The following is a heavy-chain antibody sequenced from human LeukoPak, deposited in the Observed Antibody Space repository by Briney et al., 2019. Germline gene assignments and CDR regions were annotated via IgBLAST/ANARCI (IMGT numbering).Heavy chain of an antibody. CDR2: IYYSGST. D-gene: IGHD2-21*01. CDR3: ARESGGADAFDI. CDR1: GGSISSSSYY. V-gene: IGHV4-39*07. J-gene: IGHJ3*02. Sequence: SETLSLTCTVSGGSISSSSYYWGWIRQPPGKGLEWIGSIYYSGSTYYNPSLKSRVTISVDTSKNQFSLKLSSVTAADTAVYYCARESGGADAFDIWGQGTMVTVSS.